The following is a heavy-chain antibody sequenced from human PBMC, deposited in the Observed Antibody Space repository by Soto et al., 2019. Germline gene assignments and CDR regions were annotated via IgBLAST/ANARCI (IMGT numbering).Heavy chain of an antibody. CDR1: GGSISSYY. V-gene: IGHV4-59*01. Sequence: QVQLQESGPGLVKPSETLSLTCTVSGGSISSYYWSWIRQPPGKGLEWIGYIYYSGSTNYNPSLKIRVPISVDTSKIHLSLKLSSVSAADTAVYYCARAWGGGAYYWGQGTLVTVSS. J-gene: IGHJ4*02. D-gene: IGHD3-16*01. CDR3: ARAWGGGAYY. CDR2: IYYSGST.